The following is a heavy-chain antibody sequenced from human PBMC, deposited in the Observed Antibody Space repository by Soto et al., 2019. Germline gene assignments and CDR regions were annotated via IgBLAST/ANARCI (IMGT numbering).Heavy chain of an antibody. CDR1: GFTFSSYW. CDR3: ARSAWSSSSPPFDY. CDR2: IKQDGSEK. Sequence: LRLSCAASGFTFSSYWMSWVRQAPGKGLEWVANIKQDGSEKYYVDSVKGRFTISRDNAKNSLYLQMNSLRAEDTAVYYCARSAWSSSSPPFDYWGQGTLVTVSS. D-gene: IGHD6-6*01. V-gene: IGHV3-7*01. J-gene: IGHJ4*02.